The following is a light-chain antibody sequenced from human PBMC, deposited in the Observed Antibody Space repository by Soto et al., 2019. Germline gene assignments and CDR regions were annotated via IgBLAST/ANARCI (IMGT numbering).Light chain of an antibody. CDR1: SSDVGGYNS. V-gene: IGLV2-11*01. Sequence: QSVLTQPRSVSGSPGQSVTISCTGTSSDVGGYNSVSWYQQHPGKVPKVMIYGVSERPSGVPDRFSGSKSGNTASLTISGLQAEDEADYYCCSHAGNSDVFGSGTKLTVL. CDR2: GVS. CDR3: CSHAGNSDV. J-gene: IGLJ1*01.